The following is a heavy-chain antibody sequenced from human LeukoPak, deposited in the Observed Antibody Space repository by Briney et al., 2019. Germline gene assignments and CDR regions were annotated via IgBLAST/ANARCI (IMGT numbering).Heavy chain of an antibody. V-gene: IGHV1-2*02. J-gene: IGHJ4*02. Sequence: GASVKVSCKASGYTLTGYYMHWVRQAPGQGLEWMGWINPNSGGTNYAQKFQGRVTMTRDTSISTAYMELSRLRSDDTAVYYCARDHCSGGSCYSNYWGQGTLVTVSS. CDR1: GYTLTGYY. D-gene: IGHD2-15*01. CDR3: ARDHCSGGSCYSNY. CDR2: INPNSGGT.